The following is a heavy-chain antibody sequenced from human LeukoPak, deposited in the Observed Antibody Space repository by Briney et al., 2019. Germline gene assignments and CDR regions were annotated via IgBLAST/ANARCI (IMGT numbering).Heavy chain of an antibody. Sequence: SETLSLTCTVSGGSISSSSYYWGWIRQPPGKGLEWIGSIYYSGSTYYNPSLKSRVTISVDTSKNQFSLKLSSVTAADTAVYYCARDAPLAYCGGDCYSSQYWGQGTLVTVSS. CDR2: IYYSGST. CDR1: GGSISSSSYY. J-gene: IGHJ4*02. D-gene: IGHD2-21*01. V-gene: IGHV4-39*02. CDR3: ARDAPLAYCGGDCYSSQY.